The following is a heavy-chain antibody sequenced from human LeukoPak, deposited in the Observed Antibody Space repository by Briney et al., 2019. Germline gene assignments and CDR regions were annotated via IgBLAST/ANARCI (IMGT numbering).Heavy chain of an antibody. CDR2: INPSGGTT. J-gene: IGHJ4*02. CDR3: VRGREMAIDY. Sequence: ASVKVSCKASGYTFTSYFMHWVRQAPGQGLEWMGIINPSGGTTIYARKFQGRVTMTRDMSTSTVYMELSSLRSEDTAVYYCVRGREMAIDYWGQGTLVTVSS. CDR1: GYTFTSYF. V-gene: IGHV1-46*01. D-gene: IGHD5-24*01.